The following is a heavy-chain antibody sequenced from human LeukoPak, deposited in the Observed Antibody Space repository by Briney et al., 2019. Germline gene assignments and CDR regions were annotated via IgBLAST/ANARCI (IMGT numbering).Heavy chain of an antibody. D-gene: IGHD6-6*01. CDR2: ISYDGSNK. V-gene: IGHV3-30*18. Sequence: GGSLRLSCAASGFTFSSYGMHWVRQAPGKGLEWVAVISYDGSNKYYADSVKGRFTISRDNSKNTLYLQMNSLRAEDTAVCYCAKDRPEFDYWGQGTLVTVSS. J-gene: IGHJ4*02. CDR1: GFTFSSYG. CDR3: AKDRPEFDY.